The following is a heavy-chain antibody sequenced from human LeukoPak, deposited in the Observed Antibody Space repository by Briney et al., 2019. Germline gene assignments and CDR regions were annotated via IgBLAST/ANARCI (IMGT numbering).Heavy chain of an antibody. D-gene: IGHD5-24*01. V-gene: IGHV3-23*01. J-gene: IGHJ4*02. Sequence: GRSLRLSCAASGFTFSSYGMSWVRQAPGRGLEWVSAISGSGGSTYYADSVKGRFTISRDNSKNTLYLQMNSLRAEGTAVYYCAKNREFLYYFDYWGQGTLVTVSS. CDR3: AKNREFLYYFDY. CDR2: ISGSGGST. CDR1: GFTFSSYG.